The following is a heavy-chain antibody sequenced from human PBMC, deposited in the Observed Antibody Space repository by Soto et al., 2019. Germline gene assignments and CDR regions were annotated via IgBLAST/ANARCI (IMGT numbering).Heavy chain of an antibody. V-gene: IGHV1-2*02. J-gene: IGHJ5*02. CDR1: GYTFTGYF. Sequence: ASVKVSCKASGYTFTGYFMHWVRQAPGQGLEWMGWINTNSGATKYAHKFQGRVTMTRDTPISTAYMELSGLTSDDTAVYFCARGGGTILAPLPWGQGTLVTVSS. CDR3: ARGGGTILAPLP. D-gene: IGHD3-3*01. CDR2: INTNSGAT.